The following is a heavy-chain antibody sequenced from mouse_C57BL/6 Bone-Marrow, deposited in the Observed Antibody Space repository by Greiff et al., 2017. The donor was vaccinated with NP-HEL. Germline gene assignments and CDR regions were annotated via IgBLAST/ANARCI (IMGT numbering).Heavy chain of an antibody. V-gene: IGHV14-4*01. D-gene: IGHD2-5*01. Sequence: EVQLQQSGAELVRPGASVTLSCTASGFNIKDDYMHWVKQRPEQGLEWIGWIDPENGDTEYASKFQGKATITADTSSNTAYLQLSSLTSEDTAVYYCTTSAYYSNYLDYWGQGTTLTVSS. CDR1: GFNIKDDY. J-gene: IGHJ2*01. CDR3: TTSAYYSNYLDY. CDR2: IDPENGDT.